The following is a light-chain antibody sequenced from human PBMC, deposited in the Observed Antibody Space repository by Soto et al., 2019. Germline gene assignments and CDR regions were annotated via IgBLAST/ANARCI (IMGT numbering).Light chain of an antibody. Sequence: IVMTQSAATLSVSPGERATLSCRASQSVSILLAWYQQKHGQAPRLLIYDASNRATGVPARFSGSGSGTDFNLTISSLEPEDFAVYYCQQRANWPLTFGGGTKVDIK. CDR1: QSVSIL. V-gene: IGKV3-11*01. J-gene: IGKJ4*01. CDR3: QQRANWPLT. CDR2: DAS.